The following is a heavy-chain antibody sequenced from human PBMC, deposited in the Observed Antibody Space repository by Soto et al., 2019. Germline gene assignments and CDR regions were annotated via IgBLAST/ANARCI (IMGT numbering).Heavy chain of an antibody. CDR2: ISGGGDTT. J-gene: IGHJ4*02. V-gene: IGHV3-23*01. CDR1: GFTFNNYA. CDR3: AKHGPQYSSSLTHY. D-gene: IGHD6-13*01. Sequence: DVQLLESGGGLVQPGESLRLSCAGSGFTFNNYAMTWVRQAPGKGPEWVSAISGGGDTTYYADSVKGRFTISRDNSKNTLYLQMNSLRAEDTAVYYCAKHGPQYSSSLTHYWGQGTLVTVSS.